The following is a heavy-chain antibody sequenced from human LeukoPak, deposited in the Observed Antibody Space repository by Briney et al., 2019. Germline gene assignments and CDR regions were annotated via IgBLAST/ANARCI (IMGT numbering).Heavy chain of an antibody. CDR1: GFTFNNYA. J-gene: IGHJ4*02. CDR2: ISPSGDST. V-gene: IGHV3-23*01. Sequence: GGSLRLSCAASGFTFNNYAMNWVRQAPGKGLEWVSHISPSGDSTYYADSVKGRFIISRDSSKNTLSLQMNSLRAEDTAVYYCAKIPKGGYFDYWGQGTLVTVPS. D-gene: IGHD2-2*01. CDR3: AKIPKGGYFDY.